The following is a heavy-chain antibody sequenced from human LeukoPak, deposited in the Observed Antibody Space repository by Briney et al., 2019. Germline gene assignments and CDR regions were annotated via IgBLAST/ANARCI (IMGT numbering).Heavy chain of an antibody. D-gene: IGHD5-18*01. CDR2: IYYSGSA. V-gene: IGHV4-39*01. J-gene: IGHJ4*02. CDR1: GGSLSSSSYY. CDR3: ARLGAMATPGY. Sequence: SETLSLTCTVSGGSLSSSSYYWGWIRQPPGKGLEWIGSIYYSGSAYYNPSLKSRVTISVDTSKNQFSLKLSSVTAADTAVYYCARLGAMATPGYWGQGTLVTVSS.